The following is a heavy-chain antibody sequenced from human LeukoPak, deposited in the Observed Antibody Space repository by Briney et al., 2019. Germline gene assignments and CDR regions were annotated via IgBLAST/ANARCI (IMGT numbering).Heavy chain of an antibody. J-gene: IGHJ3*02. V-gene: IGHV5-51*01. Sequence: LGESLKSSCKGSGYNFANYWIGWVRQMPGKGLEWMGIIYPGDSDTRYSPSFQGHVTISADKSISTAYLQWSSLKASDTAMYYCARPPSRPPFIWGQGTMATVSS. CDR2: IYPGDSDT. CDR3: ARPPSRPPFI. CDR1: GYNFANYW.